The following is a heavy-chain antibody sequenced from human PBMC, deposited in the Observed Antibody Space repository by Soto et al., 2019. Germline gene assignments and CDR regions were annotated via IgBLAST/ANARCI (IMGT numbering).Heavy chain of an antibody. CDR2: ISAYNGNT. V-gene: IGHV1-18*01. CDR1: GYTFTSYG. D-gene: IGHD4-17*01. J-gene: IGHJ3*02. Sequence: QVQLVQSGAEVKKPGASVKVSCKAAGYTFTSYGISWVRQAPGQGIEWMGWISAYNGNTNYAQKLQGRVTMTTDTSTSTAYMELRSLRSDDTAVYYCAGDTIRVTVSTRGAFDIWGQGTMVTVSS. CDR3: AGDTIRVTVSTRGAFDI.